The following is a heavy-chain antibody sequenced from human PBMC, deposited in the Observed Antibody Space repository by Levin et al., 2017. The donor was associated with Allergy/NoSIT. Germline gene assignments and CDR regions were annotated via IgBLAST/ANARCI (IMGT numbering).Heavy chain of an antibody. D-gene: IGHD5-18*01. J-gene: IGHJ4*02. CDR1: GDSVSSNIAA. V-gene: IGHV6-1*01. Sequence: SQTLSLTCAISGDSVSSNIAAWNWIRQSPSRGLEWLGRTYYRSKWYNEYAISVRSRITINADTSKNQFSLHLYSVTPEDTAVYYCARDSGYSYGLPLDSWAQGTLVTVSS. CDR3: ARDSGYSYGLPLDS. CDR2: TYYRSKWYN.